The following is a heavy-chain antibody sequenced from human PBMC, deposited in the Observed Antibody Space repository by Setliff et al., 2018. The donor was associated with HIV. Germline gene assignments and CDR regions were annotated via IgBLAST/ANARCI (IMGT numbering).Heavy chain of an antibody. V-gene: IGHV1-8*01. Sequence: ASVKVSCKASGYTFISFDINWVRQATGQGPEWMGWMNPASGSTGYAQKFQGRGTMTRNASINKAYMELNGLTFDDAAMYYCASARYGVAAVGYWGQGTPVTVSS. CDR2: MNPASGST. CDR3: ASARYGVAAVGY. J-gene: IGHJ4*02. CDR1: GYTFISFD. D-gene: IGHD6-13*01.